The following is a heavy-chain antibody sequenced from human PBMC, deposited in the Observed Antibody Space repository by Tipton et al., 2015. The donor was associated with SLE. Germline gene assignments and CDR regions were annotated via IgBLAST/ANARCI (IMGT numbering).Heavy chain of an antibody. J-gene: IGHJ4*02. CDR3: AKLSGTVAVDY. Sequence: SLRLSCAASGFTSSNYAMSWVRQAPGKGLEWVSAISGSDTGTCYADSVKGRFTISRDNSKNTLYLQMNSLRAEDTAVYYCAKLSGTVAVDYWGQGTLVTVSS. CDR2: ISGSDTGT. V-gene: IGHV3-23*01. CDR1: GFTSSNYA. D-gene: IGHD6-19*01.